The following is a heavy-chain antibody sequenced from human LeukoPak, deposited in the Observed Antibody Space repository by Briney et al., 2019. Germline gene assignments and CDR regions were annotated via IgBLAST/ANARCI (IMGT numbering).Heavy chain of an antibody. V-gene: IGHV3-15*04. D-gene: IGHD1-7*01. CDR3: TTDEDWNYARKDV. CDR2: TVSEIDGGTT. CDR1: GFTFNYAW. Sequence: PGGSLRLSRAASGFTFNYAWMSWVRQVPGKGLEWVGQTVSEIDGGTTDYAAPVKGRFTISRDDSKSTLYLQMNSLKIEDTAVYYCTTDEDWNYARKDVWGQGVTVIVSS. J-gene: IGHJ6*02.